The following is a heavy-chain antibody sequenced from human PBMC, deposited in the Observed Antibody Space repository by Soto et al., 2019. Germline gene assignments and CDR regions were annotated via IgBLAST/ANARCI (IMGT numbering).Heavy chain of an antibody. CDR3: AHIVGGTPFGY. CDR1: GFSLSTSGVG. D-gene: IGHD3-16*01. CDR2: IYWDDDK. V-gene: IGHV2-5*02. Sequence: QITLKESGPTLVKPTQTLTLTCTFSGFSLSTSGVGVGWIRLPPGKALEWLALIYWDDDKRYSPSLKSRLTIPKDTSKNQVVLTMTNMDPVDTATYYCAHIVGGTPFGYWGQGTLVTVSS. J-gene: IGHJ4*02.